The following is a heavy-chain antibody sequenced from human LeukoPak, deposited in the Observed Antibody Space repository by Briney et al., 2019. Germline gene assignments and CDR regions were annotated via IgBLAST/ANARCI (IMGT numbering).Heavy chain of an antibody. CDR2: INSDGSST. V-gene: IGHV3-74*01. J-gene: IGHJ6*03. Sequence: GGSLRLSCAASGFTFSSYEMNWVRQAPGKGLVWVSRINSDGSSTSYADSVKGRFTISRGNAENTLYLQMNSLRAEDTAVYYCARAGIPIYYYYMDVWGKGTTVTISS. CDR1: GFTFSSYE. CDR3: ARAGIPIYYYYMDV. D-gene: IGHD3-10*01.